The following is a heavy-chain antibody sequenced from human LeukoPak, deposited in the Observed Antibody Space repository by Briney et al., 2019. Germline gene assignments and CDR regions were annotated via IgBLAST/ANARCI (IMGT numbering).Heavy chain of an antibody. J-gene: IGHJ6*03. CDR1: GFTFSDYY. CDR2: ISSSGSTI. V-gene: IGHV3-11*04. CDR3: AREPSSSGWPEGYYYYMDV. Sequence: KTGGSLRLSCAASGFTFSDYYMSWIRQAPGKGREWVSYISSSGSTIYYADSVKGRFTISRDNAKNSLYLQMNSLRAEDTAVYYCAREPSSSGWPEGYYYYMDVWGKGTTVTVSS. D-gene: IGHD6-19*01.